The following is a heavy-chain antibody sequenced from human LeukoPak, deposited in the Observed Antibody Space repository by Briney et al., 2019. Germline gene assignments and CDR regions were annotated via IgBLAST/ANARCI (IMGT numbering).Heavy chain of an antibody. CDR1: GYTLTELS. J-gene: IGHJ4*02. D-gene: IGHD5/OR15-5a*01. CDR2: INPNGGVT. Sequence: ASVKVSCKVSGYTLTELSMHWVRQAPGQGLEWMGIINPNGGVTTYAQKFQGRVTMTRDTSTSTIYMDLSSLKSEDTAVYYCARDSEEVSALDYWGQGTLVTVSS. V-gene: IGHV1-46*01. CDR3: ARDSEEVSALDY.